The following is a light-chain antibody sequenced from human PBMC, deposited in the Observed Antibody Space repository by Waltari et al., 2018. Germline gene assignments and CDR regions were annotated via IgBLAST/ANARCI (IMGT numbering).Light chain of an antibody. CDR1: SLRRYH. Sequence: SSELTQDPAVSVALGQTVRITCQGDSLRRYHASWYQQRPGQAPFLVLYGHDNRPSGIPDRFSGSTSGNTASLTITRAQAEDAGVYYCLSRDSSSTRVFGGGTTLTV. V-gene: IGLV3-19*01. CDR2: GHD. CDR3: LSRDSSSTRV. J-gene: IGLJ3*02.